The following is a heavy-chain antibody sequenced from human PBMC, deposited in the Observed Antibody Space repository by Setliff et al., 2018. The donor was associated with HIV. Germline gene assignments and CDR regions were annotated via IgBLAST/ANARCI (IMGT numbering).Heavy chain of an antibody. V-gene: IGHV4-39*01. CDR1: TDSFSNRGFY. J-gene: IGHJ4*02. Sequence: SETLSLTCTVSTDSFSNRGFYWGWVRQPPGRGLEWIGSVYYSGNTYYNPSLKSRVTISVDTSKNQFSLKLSSVTAADTAVYYCARHDTEYSSYPIDYWGQGNLVTVSS. CDR3: ARHDTEYSSYPIDY. CDR2: VYYSGNT. D-gene: IGHD6-6*01.